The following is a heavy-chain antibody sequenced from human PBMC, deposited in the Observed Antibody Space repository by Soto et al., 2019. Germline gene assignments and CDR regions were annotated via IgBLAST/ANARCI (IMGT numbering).Heavy chain of an antibody. J-gene: IGHJ4*02. D-gene: IGHD2-15*01. V-gene: IGHV1-69*01. CDR2: IVPLSDRT. CDR3: ARTSGRDCHSGGGCFSLDV. CDR1: GETLNSNP. Sequence: QVQLVQSGAEVKKPGSSLKVSCKVFGETLNSNPIGWVRQAPGQGLEWVGGIVPLSDRTNYAQELQGRVTVSADGSTSAVYMELSNLKSDDTAVYYCARTSGRDCHSGGGCFSLDVWGQGSLITVSS.